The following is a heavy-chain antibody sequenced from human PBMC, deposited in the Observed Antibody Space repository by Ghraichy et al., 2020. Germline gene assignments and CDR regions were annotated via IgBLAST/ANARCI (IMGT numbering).Heavy chain of an antibody. CDR2: ISGSGGST. CDR1: GFTFSSYA. V-gene: IGHV3-23*01. CDR3: AKDLPLGSSWYRTNFDY. J-gene: IGHJ4*02. Sequence: GESLNISCAASGFTFSSYAMSWVRQAPGKGLEWVSAISGSGGSTYYADSVKGRFTISRDNSKNTLYLQMNSLRAEDTAVYYCAKDLPLGSSWYRTNFDYWGQGTLVTVSS. D-gene: IGHD6-13*01.